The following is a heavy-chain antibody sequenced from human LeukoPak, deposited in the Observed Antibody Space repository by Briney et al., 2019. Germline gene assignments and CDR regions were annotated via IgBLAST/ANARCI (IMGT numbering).Heavy chain of an antibody. J-gene: IGHJ6*03. Sequence: GGSLRLSCAASGFTFDDYAMHWVRQAPGKGLEWVSLISWDGGSTYYADSVKGRFTISRDNSKNSLYLQMNSLRAEDTALYYCAKDGRYSSGWRKTYYYYYMDVWGKGTTVTVSS. CDR2: ISWDGGST. D-gene: IGHD6-19*01. CDR3: AKDGRYSSGWRKTYYYYYMDV. V-gene: IGHV3-43D*03. CDR1: GFTFDDYA.